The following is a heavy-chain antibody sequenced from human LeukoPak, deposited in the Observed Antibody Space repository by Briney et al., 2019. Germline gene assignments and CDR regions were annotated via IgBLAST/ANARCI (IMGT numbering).Heavy chain of an antibody. D-gene: IGHD7-27*01. Sequence: GGSLRLSCAASGFTFSSYSMNWVRQAPGKGLEWVSFISSSSSYIYYADSVKGRFTISRDNAKNSLYLQMNSLRAEDTAVYYCARETNWGGVNYFDYWGQGTLVTVSS. CDR1: GFTFSSYS. CDR3: ARETNWGGVNYFDY. J-gene: IGHJ4*02. V-gene: IGHV3-21*01. CDR2: ISSSSSYI.